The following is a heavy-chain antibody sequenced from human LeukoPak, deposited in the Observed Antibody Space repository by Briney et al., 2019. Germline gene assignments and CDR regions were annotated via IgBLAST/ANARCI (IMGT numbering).Heavy chain of an antibody. Sequence: PGGSLRLSCAASGFTFSSYAMSWVRQAPGKGLEWVSAISGSGGSTYYADSVKGRFTISRDNSKNTLYLQMNSLRADDTAVYYCGCTSSWYRFDYWGQGTLVTVSS. CDR2: ISGSGGST. CDR3: GCTSSWYRFDY. CDR1: GFTFSSYA. V-gene: IGHV3-23*01. D-gene: IGHD6-13*01. J-gene: IGHJ4*02.